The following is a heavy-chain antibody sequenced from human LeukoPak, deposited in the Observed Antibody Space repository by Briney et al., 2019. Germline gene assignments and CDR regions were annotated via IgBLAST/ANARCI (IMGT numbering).Heavy chain of an antibody. J-gene: IGHJ4*02. CDR3: AKDDDGDYGFY. CDR2: ISGSGDTT. CDR1: GFTFSSYV. D-gene: IGHD4-17*01. V-gene: IGHV3-23*01. Sequence: GGSLRLSCAASGFTFSSYVMNWVRQAPGQGLEWVSAISGSGDTTYYADSVKGRFIISRDNSKNTLFLQMNSLRAEDTAVHYCAKDDDGDYGFYWGQGTLVTVSS.